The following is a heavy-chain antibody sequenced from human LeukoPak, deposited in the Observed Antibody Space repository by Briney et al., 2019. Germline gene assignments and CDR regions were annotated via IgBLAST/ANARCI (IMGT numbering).Heavy chain of an antibody. Sequence: SETLSLTCTVSGGSISTYYWNWIRQPPGKGLEWIGSIHNSGQTYHNPSLKSRITISVDTSKNQFSLKLGSVTAADTAVYYCARVPHCDSNGCYDGGRYCEHWGQGALVTVSS. CDR3: ARVPHCDSNGCYDGGRYCEH. J-gene: IGHJ4*02. CDR1: GGSISTYY. D-gene: IGHD3-22*01. V-gene: IGHV4-59*08. CDR2: IHNSGQT.